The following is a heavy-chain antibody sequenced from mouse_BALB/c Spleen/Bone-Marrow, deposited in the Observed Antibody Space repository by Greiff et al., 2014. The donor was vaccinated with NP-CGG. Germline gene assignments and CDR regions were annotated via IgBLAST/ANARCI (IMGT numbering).Heavy chain of an antibody. CDR1: GYTFTSYW. J-gene: IGHJ3*01. CDR2: INPSTGYT. CDR3: AREGYYGSPFAY. D-gene: IGHD1-1*01. V-gene: IGHV1-7*01. Sequence: VQLQQSGAELAKPGASVKMSCKASGYTFTSYWMHWVKQRPGQGLEWIGYINPSTGYTEYNQKFKDKATLTADKSSSTAYMQLSSLTSEDSSVYYCAREGYYGSPFAYWGQGTLVTVSA.